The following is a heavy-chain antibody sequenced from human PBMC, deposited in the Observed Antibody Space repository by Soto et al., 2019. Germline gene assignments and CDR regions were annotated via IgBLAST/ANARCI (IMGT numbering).Heavy chain of an antibody. V-gene: IGHV3-23*01. D-gene: IGHD3-22*01. CDR3: ARDYYDSSGYYPIDY. CDR2: ISGSGGST. J-gene: IGHJ4*02. CDR1: GFTFSSYA. Sequence: GGSLRLSCAASGFTFSSYAMSWVRQAPGKGLEWVSAISGSGGSTYYADSVKGRFTISRDNSKNTLYLQMNSLRAEDTAVYYCARDYYDSSGYYPIDYWGQGTLVTVSS.